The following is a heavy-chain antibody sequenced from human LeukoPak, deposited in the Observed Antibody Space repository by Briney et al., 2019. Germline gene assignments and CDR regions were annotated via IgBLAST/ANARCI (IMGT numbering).Heavy chain of an antibody. V-gene: IGHV3-30-3*01. CDR2: ISYDGSNK. CDR1: GFTFSSYA. J-gene: IGHJ4*02. Sequence: PEGSLRLSCAASGFTFSSYAMHWVRQAPGKGLEWVAVISYDGSNKYYADSVKGRFTISKDNSKNTPYLQMNSLRAEDTAVYYCARTEQWLGHYFDYWGQGTLVTVSS. CDR3: ARTEQWLGHYFDY. D-gene: IGHD6-19*01.